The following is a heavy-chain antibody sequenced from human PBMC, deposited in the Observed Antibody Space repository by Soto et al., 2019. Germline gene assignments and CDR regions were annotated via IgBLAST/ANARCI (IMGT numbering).Heavy chain of an antibody. D-gene: IGHD2-2*01. V-gene: IGHV3-30*18. CDR2: ISYDGSNK. J-gene: IGHJ6*02. CDR3: AKSTAIVVVTAAMGGMDV. Sequence: PGGSLRLSCAASGFTFSSYGMHWVRQAPGKGLEWVAVISYDGSNKYYADSVKGRFTISRDNSKNTLYLQMNSLRAEDTAVYYCAKSTAIVVVTAAMGGMDVWGQGTRVSFSS. CDR1: GFTFSSYG.